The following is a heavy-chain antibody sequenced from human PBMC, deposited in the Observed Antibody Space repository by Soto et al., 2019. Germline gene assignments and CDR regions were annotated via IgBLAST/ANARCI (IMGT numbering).Heavy chain of an antibody. CDR1: GGSISSSSYY. V-gene: IGHV4-39*01. CDR2: IYYSGST. J-gene: IGHJ4*02. Sequence: QLQLQESGPGLVKPSETLSLTCTVSGGSISSSSYYWGWIRQPPGKGLEWIGSIYYSGSTYYNPSLNSRATIPVDTPQNQFSLKLSSVTAADTAVYYCASQLNFDYWGQGTLVTVSS. CDR3: ASQLNFDY.